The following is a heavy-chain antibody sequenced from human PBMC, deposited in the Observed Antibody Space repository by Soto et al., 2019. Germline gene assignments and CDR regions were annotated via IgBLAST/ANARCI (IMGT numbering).Heavy chain of an antibody. Sequence: ASVKVSCKASGYPFTSYAMHWVRQDPGQRLEWMGWNNAGNGNTKYSQKFQGRVTITRDTSASTAYMELSSLRSEDTAVYYCARDYDFWSGYLHYYYYGMDVWGQGTTVTVS. CDR3: ARDYDFWSGYLHYYYYGMDV. CDR2: NNAGNGNT. J-gene: IGHJ6*02. D-gene: IGHD3-3*01. V-gene: IGHV1-3*01. CDR1: GYPFTSYA.